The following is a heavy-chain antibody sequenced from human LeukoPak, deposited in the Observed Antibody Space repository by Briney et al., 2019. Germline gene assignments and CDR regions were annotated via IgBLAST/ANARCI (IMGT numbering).Heavy chain of an antibody. CDR1: GYTFTSYG. CDR2: ISTYNGNT. CDR3: ASRSGSTPYYIDY. J-gene: IGHJ4*01. V-gene: IGHV1-18*01. Sequence: GASVKVSCKVSGYTFTSYGMSWVRQAPGQALEWMGWISTYNGNTNYAQKFQGRVTMTTDTSTSTAYMELRSLRSDDTAVYYCASRSGSTPYYIDYWGQGTLVTVSS. D-gene: IGHD3-3*01.